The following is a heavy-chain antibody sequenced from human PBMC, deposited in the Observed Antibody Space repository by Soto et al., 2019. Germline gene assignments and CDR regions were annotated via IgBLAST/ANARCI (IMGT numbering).Heavy chain of an antibody. J-gene: IGHJ6*02. Sequence: SETLSLTCTVSGGSISSYYWSWIRQPPGKGLEWIGYIYYSGSTNYNPSLKSRVTISVDTSKNQFSLKLSSVTAADTAVYYCARDSGYSSGGVYYYYGMDVWGQGTTVTVSS. CDR2: IYYSGST. V-gene: IGHV4-59*01. CDR1: GGSISSYY. CDR3: ARDSGYSSGGVYYYYGMDV. D-gene: IGHD6-19*01.